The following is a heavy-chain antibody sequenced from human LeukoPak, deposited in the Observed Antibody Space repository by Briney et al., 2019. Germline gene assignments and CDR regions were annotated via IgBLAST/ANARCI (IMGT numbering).Heavy chain of an antibody. Sequence: KPSETLSLTCTVSGGSISSSSYYWGSIRQPPGKGLEWIGSIYYSGSTYYNPSLKSRVTISVDTSKNQFSLKLSSVTAADTAVYYCARQLRGSGWSFDYWGQGTLVTVSS. CDR2: IYYSGST. V-gene: IGHV4-39*01. J-gene: IGHJ4*02. D-gene: IGHD6-19*01. CDR3: ARQLRGSGWSFDY. CDR1: GGSISSSSYY.